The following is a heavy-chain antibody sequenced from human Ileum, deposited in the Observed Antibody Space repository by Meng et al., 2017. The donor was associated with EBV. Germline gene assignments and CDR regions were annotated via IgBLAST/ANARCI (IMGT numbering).Heavy chain of an antibody. Sequence: GTGFVMLSCTLSFTCAVSGDFMSSCHWGTWVRQTPGKGLEWIVELHPSGIPSYHQSFKCRVTISLGTLNNQLFLRLTSLTAAHTAVYYCAKANDSSLNSWGQGTLVTVSS. CDR2: LHPSGIP. J-gene: IGHJ4*02. CDR3: AKANDSSLNS. V-gene: IGHV4-4*02. CDR1: GDFMSSCHW. D-gene: IGHD2-15*01.